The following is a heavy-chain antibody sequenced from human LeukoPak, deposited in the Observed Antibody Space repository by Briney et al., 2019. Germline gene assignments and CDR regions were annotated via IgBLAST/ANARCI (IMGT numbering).Heavy chain of an antibody. CDR3: ARRREMAKRSLDY. V-gene: IGHV3-53*01. D-gene: IGHD5-24*01. Sequence: TGGSLRLSCAASGFTVSSNYMSWVRQAPGKGLEWVSVIYSGGSTYYADSVKGRFTISRDNAKNSLYLQMNSLRAEDTAVYYCARRREMAKRSLDYWGQGTLVIVSS. CDR2: IYSGGST. J-gene: IGHJ4*02. CDR1: GFTVSSNY.